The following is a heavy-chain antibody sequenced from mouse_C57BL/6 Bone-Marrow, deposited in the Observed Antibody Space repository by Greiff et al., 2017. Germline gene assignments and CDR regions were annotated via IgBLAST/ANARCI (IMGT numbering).Heavy chain of an antibody. Sequence: VQLKESGAELVRPGASVKLSCTASGFNIKDDYMHWVKQRPEQGLEWIGWIDPENGDTEYASKFQGKATITADTSSKTAYLQLSSLTSEDTAVYYCTTYLTGTRGDYWGQGTTLTVSS. CDR3: TTYLTGTRGDY. CDR1: GFNIKDDY. V-gene: IGHV14-4*01. D-gene: IGHD4-1*01. J-gene: IGHJ2*01. CDR2: IDPENGDT.